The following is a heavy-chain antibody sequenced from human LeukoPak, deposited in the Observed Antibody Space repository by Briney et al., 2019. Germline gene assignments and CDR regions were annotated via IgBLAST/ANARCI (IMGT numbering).Heavy chain of an antibody. CDR1: GYTFTSYD. CDR3: ARGLIVGATEDYYGMDV. J-gene: IGHJ6*02. CDR2: MNPNSGNT. Sequence: EASVKVSCKASGYTFTSYDINWVRQATGQGLEWMGWMNPNSGNTGYAQKFQGRVTMTRNTSISTAYMELSSLRSEDTAVYYCARGLIVGATEDYYGMDVWGQGTTVTVSS. D-gene: IGHD1-26*01. V-gene: IGHV1-8*01.